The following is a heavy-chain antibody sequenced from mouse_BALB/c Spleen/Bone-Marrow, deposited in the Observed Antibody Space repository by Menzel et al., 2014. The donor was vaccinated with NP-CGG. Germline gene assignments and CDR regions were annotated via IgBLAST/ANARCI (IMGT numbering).Heavy chain of an antibody. CDR2: IYPGDGDT. CDR3: ARGRGWYFDY. V-gene: IGHV1-80*01. CDR1: GYAFSNYW. D-gene: IGHD2-3*01. J-gene: IGHJ2*01. Sequence: QVQLKQSGAELVRPGSSVKISCKASGYAFSNYWMNWVKRRPGQGLEWIGQIYPGDGDTNYNGKFKGKATLTADKSSSTAYMQLNSLTSEDSAVYFCARGRGWYFDYWGQGTTLTVSS.